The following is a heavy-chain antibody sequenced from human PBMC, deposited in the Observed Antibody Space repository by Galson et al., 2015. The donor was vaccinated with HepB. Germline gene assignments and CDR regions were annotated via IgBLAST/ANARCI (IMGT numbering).Heavy chain of an antibody. J-gene: IGHJ3*02. V-gene: IGHV1-69*13. CDR2: IIPIFGTA. CDR1: GGTFSSYA. CDR3: ARDWVEDYYDSSGYSDAFDI. D-gene: IGHD3-22*01. Sequence: SVKVSCKASGGTFSSYAISWVRQAPGQGLEWMGGIIPIFGTANYAQKFQGRVTITADESTSTAYMELSSLRSEDTAVYYCARDWVEDYYDSSGYSDAFDIWGQGTMVTVSS.